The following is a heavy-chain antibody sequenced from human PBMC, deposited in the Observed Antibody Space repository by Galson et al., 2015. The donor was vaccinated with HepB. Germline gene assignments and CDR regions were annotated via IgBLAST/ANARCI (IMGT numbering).Heavy chain of an antibody. CDR1: GGSISSYY. J-gene: IGHJ4*02. Sequence: ETLSLTCSVSGGSISSYYWSWIRQPPGKGLEWIGYIYYSGSTNYNPSLNSRVTISVDTSKNQFSLKLSSVTAADTAVYYCARLVGATHRYYFDYWGQGTLVTVSS. CDR2: IYYSGST. V-gene: IGHV4-59*01. D-gene: IGHD1-26*01. CDR3: ARLVGATHRYYFDY.